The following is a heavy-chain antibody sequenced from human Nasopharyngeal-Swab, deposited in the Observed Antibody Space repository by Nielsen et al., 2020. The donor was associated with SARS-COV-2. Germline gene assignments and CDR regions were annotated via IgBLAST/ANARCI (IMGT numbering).Heavy chain of an antibody. J-gene: IGHJ4*02. V-gene: IGHV3-30*18. CDR2: ISYDGSNK. D-gene: IGHD3-22*01. Sequence: GGSLRLSCAASGFTFSSYGMYWVRLVPGKGLEWVAVISYDGSNKYYADSVKGRFTISRDNSRNTLYLQMNSLRAEDTAVYYCAKDYYDSSGYYYPLRFDYWGQGTLVTVSS. CDR1: GFTFSSYG. CDR3: AKDYYDSSGYYYPLRFDY.